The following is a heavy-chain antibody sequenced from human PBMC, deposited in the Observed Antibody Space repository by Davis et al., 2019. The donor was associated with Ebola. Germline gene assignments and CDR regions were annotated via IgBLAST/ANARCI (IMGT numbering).Heavy chain of an antibody. Sequence: GESLKIPCSASGFTFSSFAMSWVRQAPGKGLEWVSTITSSGGSTSYADSVKGRFSVSRDSSRSTLSLQMNSLRAEDTAVYYCVKGALSMQLDFWGQGTLVTVSA. J-gene: IGHJ4*02. D-gene: IGHD2-8*01. CDR2: ITSSGGST. V-gene: IGHV3-23*01. CDR3: VKGALSMQLDF. CDR1: GFTFSSFA.